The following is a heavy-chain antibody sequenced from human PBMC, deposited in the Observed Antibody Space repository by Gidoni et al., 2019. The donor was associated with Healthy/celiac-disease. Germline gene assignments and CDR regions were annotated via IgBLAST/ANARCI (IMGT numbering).Heavy chain of an antibody. V-gene: IGHV4-31*03. D-gene: IGHD3-10*01. J-gene: IGHJ5*02. Sequence: QVQLQESGPGLVKPSQTLSLTCTVSGGSISSGGYYWGWIRQHPGKGLEWIGYIYYSGSTYYNPSLKSRVTISVDTSKNQFSLKLSSVTAADTAVYYCARDSLRFGELFPWGQGTLVTVSS. CDR1: GGSISSGGYY. CDR3: ARDSLRFGELFP. CDR2: IYYSGST.